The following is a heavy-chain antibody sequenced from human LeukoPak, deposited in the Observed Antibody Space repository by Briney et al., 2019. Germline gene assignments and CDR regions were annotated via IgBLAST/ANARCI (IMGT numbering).Heavy chain of an antibody. V-gene: IGHV3-49*03. Sequence: GGSLRLSCTASGFTFGDYAMSWFRQARGKGLGWVGFIRSKAYGGTTEYAAPVKGRFSLLSDDSLSFAYLLLIGLKIEITPVYYHTSFPGGGYCDYVVSFFDPWGQGSLVTVSS. D-gene: IGHD4-17*01. CDR3: TSFPGGGYCDYVVSFFDP. CDR1: GFTFGDYA. CDR2: IRSKAYGGTT. J-gene: IGHJ5*02.